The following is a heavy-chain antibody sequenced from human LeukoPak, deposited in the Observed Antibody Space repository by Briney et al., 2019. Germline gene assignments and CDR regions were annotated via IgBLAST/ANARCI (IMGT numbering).Heavy chain of an antibody. D-gene: IGHD6-13*01. CDR1: GDSISSYY. Sequence: SETLSLTCTVSGDSISSYYWSWIRQPPGKGLAWIRYIFDNRNTKYNPSLKSRVSLSLDTSKNEFSLNLSSVTAADTAVYYCARLDNSWYSPFDYWGQGTLVTVSS. CDR2: IFDNRNT. J-gene: IGHJ4*02. V-gene: IGHV4-59*01. CDR3: ARLDNSWYSPFDY.